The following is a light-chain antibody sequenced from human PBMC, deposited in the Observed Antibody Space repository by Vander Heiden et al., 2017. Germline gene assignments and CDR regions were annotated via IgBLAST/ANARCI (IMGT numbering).Light chain of an antibody. CDR1: SVSVARNY. Sequence: NFILTQSPSGSESTGKTVPTACTCGSVSVARNYVQWYQQRPGSSPTTVIYDVKQRPSGGPDRYSGSSDSSSNSASLTIAGLKTEDEADYYCQSYDSSKLWVFGGGTKLTVL. CDR3: QSYDSSKLWV. J-gene: IGLJ3*02. CDR2: DVK. V-gene: IGLV6-57*01.